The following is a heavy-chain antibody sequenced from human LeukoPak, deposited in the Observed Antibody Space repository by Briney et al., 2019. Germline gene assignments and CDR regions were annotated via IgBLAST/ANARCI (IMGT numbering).Heavy chain of an antibody. J-gene: IGHJ4*02. CDR2: ISDSGGST. Sequence: GGSLRLSCAASGFTFSSYAVGGVRQAPGKGLAWVSAISDSGGSTQYAESVKGRFTISRDNSKNTLYLQMNSLRVEDTAVYYCAKGSSNWRDYYYFDYWGRGTLVTVSS. D-gene: IGHD6-13*01. CDR3: AKGSSNWRDYYYFDY. V-gene: IGHV3-23*01. CDR1: GFTFSSYA.